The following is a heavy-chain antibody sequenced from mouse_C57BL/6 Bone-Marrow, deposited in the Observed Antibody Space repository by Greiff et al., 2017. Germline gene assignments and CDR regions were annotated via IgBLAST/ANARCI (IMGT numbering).Heavy chain of an antibody. V-gene: IGHV1-72*01. D-gene: IGHD2-5*01. CDR3: ARSTYSNYRYYYAMDY. CDR2: IDPNSGGT. Sequence: LQPGAELVKPGASVKLSCKASGYTFTSYWMHWVKQRPGRGLEWIGRIDPNSGGTKYNEKFKSKATLTVDKPSSTAYMQLSSLTSEDSAVYYCARSTYSNYRYYYAMDYWGQGTSVTVSS. CDR1: GYTFTSYW. J-gene: IGHJ4*01.